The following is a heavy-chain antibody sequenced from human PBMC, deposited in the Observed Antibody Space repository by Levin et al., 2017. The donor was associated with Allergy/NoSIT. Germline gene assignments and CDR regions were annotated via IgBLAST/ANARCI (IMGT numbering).Heavy chain of an antibody. CDR3: ARDNIGLPKAFDI. CDR2: ISWNSGSI. J-gene: IGHJ3*02. CDR1: GFTFDDYA. Sequence: AGGSLRLSCAASGFTFDDYAMHWVRQAPGKGLEWVSGISWNSGSIGYADSVKGRFPISRENAKNSLYLQRNELRTEDTALYYCARDNIGLPKAFDIWGQATMVIVSS. D-gene: IGHD3-10*01. V-gene: IGHV3-9*01.